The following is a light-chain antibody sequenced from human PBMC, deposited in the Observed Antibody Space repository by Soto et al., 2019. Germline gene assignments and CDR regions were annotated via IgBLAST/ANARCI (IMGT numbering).Light chain of an antibody. Sequence: AIQMTQSPSSLCAFVGDRVNSTCRASQGIGNDLGWYQQKPGKAPKLLIYAASNLPSGVPSRFSGSGSGTDFTLTISGLQPDDFATYYCLQDSNYPLTFGGGTKMDIK. CDR1: QGIGND. CDR3: LQDSNYPLT. CDR2: AAS. J-gene: IGKJ4*01. V-gene: IGKV1-6*01.